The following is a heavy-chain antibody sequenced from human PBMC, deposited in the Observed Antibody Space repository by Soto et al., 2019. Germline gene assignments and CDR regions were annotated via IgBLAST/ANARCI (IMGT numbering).Heavy chain of an antibody. D-gene: IGHD1-26*01. CDR3: ARGGISGSHYSGAWYDFDS. V-gene: IGHV4-34*01. CDR2: INKSGSA. J-gene: IGHJ4*02. Sequence: QVQLQQSGAGLLKPSETLSLTCDVYGGSFSDYIWIWIRQTPGKGVQWLGQINKSGSANYNTSLKRRFTIPLHPSSSQFSLELSSVTDAYTSGYYCARGGISGSHYSGAWYDFDSRGEGTQVTVPS. CDR1: GGSFSDYI.